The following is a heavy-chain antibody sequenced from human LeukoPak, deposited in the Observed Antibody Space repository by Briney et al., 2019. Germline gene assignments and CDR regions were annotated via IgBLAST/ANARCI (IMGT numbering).Heavy chain of an antibody. J-gene: IGHJ4*02. CDR3: ARDYGGNRGEVGFFDY. Sequence: SETLSLTCAVSGGSISSGGYSWSWIRQPPGKGLEWIGYIYHSGSTYYNPSLKSRVTISVDRSKNQFSLKLSSVTAADTAVYYCARDYGGNRGEVGFFDYWGQGTLVTVSS. CDR1: GGSISSGGYS. CDR2: IYHSGST. D-gene: IGHD4-23*01. V-gene: IGHV4-30-2*01.